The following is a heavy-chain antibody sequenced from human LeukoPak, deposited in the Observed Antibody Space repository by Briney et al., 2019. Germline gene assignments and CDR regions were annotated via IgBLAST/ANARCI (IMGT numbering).Heavy chain of an antibody. D-gene: IGHD3-22*01. CDR1: GYAFASYW. V-gene: IGHV5-51*01. J-gene: IGHJ4*02. CDR3: ARFEVNHEDSSSFYYFDH. CDR2: IYPDDSDT. Sequence: GESPKISCRVSGYAFASYWIGWVRQVPGKGLEWMGIIYPDDSDTKYSPSFQGQVAFSADKSVNTAYLQWSSLKASDSAMYYCARFEVNHEDSSSFYYFDHWGQGTLVTVSS.